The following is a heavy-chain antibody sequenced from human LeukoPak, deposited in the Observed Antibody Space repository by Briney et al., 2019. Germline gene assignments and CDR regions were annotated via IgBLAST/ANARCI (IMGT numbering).Heavy chain of an antibody. Sequence: SETLSLTCTVSGGSISSYYWSWIRQPPGKGLEWIGYIYYSGSTNYNPSLKSRVTISVDTSKNQFSLKLSSVTAADTAVYYCARVFDYGDYVEYFDYWGQGTLVTVSS. V-gene: IGHV4-59*08. CDR1: GGSISSYY. CDR2: IYYSGST. D-gene: IGHD4-17*01. CDR3: ARVFDYGDYVEYFDY. J-gene: IGHJ4*02.